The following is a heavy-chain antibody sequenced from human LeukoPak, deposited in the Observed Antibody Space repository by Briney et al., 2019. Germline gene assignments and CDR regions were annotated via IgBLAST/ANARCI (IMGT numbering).Heavy chain of an antibody. CDR3: ARGSGSYSGAADY. D-gene: IGHD6-19*01. J-gene: IGHJ4*02. CDR2: RNHRGSS. V-gene: IGHV4-34*01. CDR1: GSSFTGYY. Sequence: SETLSLTCSVHGSSFTGYYWSWIRQPPGKGLEWIGERNHRGSSYFNPSFEGRVTISLDMSRKQFSLKLTSVTAADTAFYYCARGSGSYSGAADYWGQGTLVTVSS.